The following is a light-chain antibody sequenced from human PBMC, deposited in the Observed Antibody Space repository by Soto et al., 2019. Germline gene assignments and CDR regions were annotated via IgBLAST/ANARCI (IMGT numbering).Light chain of an antibody. CDR3: AAWDDSLSGYV. Sequence: QSVLTQPPSASGTPGQRVTISCSGSNSNIGSNTVNWYQQLPGTAPKLLIYSNNQRPSGVPGRFSDSKSGTSASLAISGLQSEDEADYYCAAWDDSLSGYVFGTGTKVTVL. CDR2: SNN. J-gene: IGLJ1*01. V-gene: IGLV1-44*01. CDR1: NSNIGSNT.